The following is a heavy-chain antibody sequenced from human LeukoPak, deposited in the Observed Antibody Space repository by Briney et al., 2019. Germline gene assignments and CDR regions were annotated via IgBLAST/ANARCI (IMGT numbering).Heavy chain of an antibody. J-gene: IGHJ6*03. CDR2: IRRKAYGGTT. CDR1: GFTFGDYA. CDR3: TRDSGCSSTSCYHYYYYYMDV. V-gene: IGHV3-49*03. Sequence: GGSLRLSCTASGFTFGDYAMSWFRQAPGKGLEWVGFIRRKAYGGTTEYAASVKGRFTISRDDSKSIAYLQMNSLKTEDTAVYYCTRDSGCSSTSCYHYYYYYMDVWGKGTTVTVSS. D-gene: IGHD2-2*01.